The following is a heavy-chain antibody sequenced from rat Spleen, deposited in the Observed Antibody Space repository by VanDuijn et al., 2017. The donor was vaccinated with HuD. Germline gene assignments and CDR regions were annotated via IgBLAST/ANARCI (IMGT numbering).Heavy chain of an antibody. CDR3: ARRHYGYTDYFDY. CDR2: ITSGGSNT. CDR1: GFTFSSFA. Sequence: EVQLVESGGGLVQPGRSLQLSCAASGFTFSSFAMAWVRQAPKKGLEWVATITSGGSNTYYRDSVKGRFTISRDNAKSTLSLQMDSLRSEDTATYYCARRHYGYTDYFDYWGQGVMVTVSS. D-gene: IGHD1-9*01. J-gene: IGHJ2*01. V-gene: IGHV5-25*01.